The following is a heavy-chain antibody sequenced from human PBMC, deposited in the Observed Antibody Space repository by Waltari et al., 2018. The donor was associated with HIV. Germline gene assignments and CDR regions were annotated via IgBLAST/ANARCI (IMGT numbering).Heavy chain of an antibody. CDR2: ITGTGGNT. V-gene: IGHV3-23*01. J-gene: IGHJ4*02. D-gene: IGHD2-15*01. CDR3: AKEVAISGPSDY. CDR1: GFTFDRSA. Sequence: EVQLLESGGGFVQPGGSLRLSCAASGFTFDRSAMNWVRQAPGKGLEWVSDITGTGGNTYYADSVKGRFTISRDNSKNTLYLQMNSLRVEDTAVYYCAKEVAISGPSDYWGPGTLVTVSS.